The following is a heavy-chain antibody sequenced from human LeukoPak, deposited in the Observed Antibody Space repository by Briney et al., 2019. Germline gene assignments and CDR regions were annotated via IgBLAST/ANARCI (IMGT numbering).Heavy chain of an antibody. CDR3: ARQSAEFDY. J-gene: IGHJ4*02. V-gene: IGHV4-38-2*01. CDR1: GYSISSGYY. CDR2: IYHSGST. Sequence: SETLSLTCAVSGYSISSGYYWGWIRQPPGKGLEWIGSIYHSGSTYYNPSLKSRVTISVDTSKYQFSLKLSSVTAADTAVYYCARQSAEFDYWGQGTLVTVSS.